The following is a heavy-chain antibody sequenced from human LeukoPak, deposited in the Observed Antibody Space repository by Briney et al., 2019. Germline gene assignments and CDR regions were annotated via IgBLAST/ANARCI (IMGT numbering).Heavy chain of an antibody. Sequence: EASVKVSCKASGYTFTSYGISWVRQAPEQGLEWMGWISAYNGNTNYAQKLQGRVTMTTDTSTSTAYMELRSLRSDDTAVYYCARGDSSGYYYLFDYWGQGTLVTVSS. CDR2: ISAYNGNT. CDR1: GYTFTSYG. D-gene: IGHD3-22*01. CDR3: ARGDSSGYYYLFDY. J-gene: IGHJ4*02. V-gene: IGHV1-18*01.